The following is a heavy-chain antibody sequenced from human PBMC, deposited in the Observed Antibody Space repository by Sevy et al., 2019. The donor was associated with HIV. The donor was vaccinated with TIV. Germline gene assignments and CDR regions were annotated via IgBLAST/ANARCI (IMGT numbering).Heavy chain of an antibody. D-gene: IGHD2-15*01. CDR3: ARTSCSGGSCYLDAFDI. Sequence: GESLKISCKGSGYSFTSYWIGWVRQMPGKGLEWMGIIYPGDSDTRYSPSFQGQVTISADKSISTAYLQWSSLKATDTAMYYCARTSCSGGSCYLDAFDIWGQGTMVTVSS. CDR2: IYPGDSDT. V-gene: IGHV5-51*01. CDR1: GYSFTSYW. J-gene: IGHJ3*02.